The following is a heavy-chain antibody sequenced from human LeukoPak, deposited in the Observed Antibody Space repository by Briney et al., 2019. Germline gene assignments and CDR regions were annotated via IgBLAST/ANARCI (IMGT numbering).Heavy chain of an antibody. Sequence: SVTVSYKASGGTFSSYAISWVRQAPGQGLEWMGGIIPIFSTANYAQKFRGRVTITTDESTSTAYMELSSLRSEDTAVYYCPSHFVVLDYYYMDVWGKGTTVTVSS. CDR1: GGTFSSYA. D-gene: IGHD6-6*01. J-gene: IGHJ6*03. CDR2: IIPIFSTA. V-gene: IGHV1-69*05. CDR3: PSHFVVLDYYYMDV.